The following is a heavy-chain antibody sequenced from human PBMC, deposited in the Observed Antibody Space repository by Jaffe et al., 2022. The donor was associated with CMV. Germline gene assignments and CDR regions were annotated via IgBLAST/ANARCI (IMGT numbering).Heavy chain of an antibody. V-gene: IGHV3-15*01. CDR1: GFTFSNAW. CDR2: IKSKTDGGTT. J-gene: IGHJ3*02. D-gene: IGHD3-10*01. CDR3: TTDYVYGGPGSGPNTFDI. Sequence: EVQLVESGGGLVKPGGSLRLSCAASGFTFSNAWMSWVRQAPGKGLEWVGRIKSKTDGGTTDYAAPVKGRFTISRDDSKNTLYLQMNSLKTEDTAVYYCTTDYVYGGPGSGPNTFDIWGQGTMVTVSS.